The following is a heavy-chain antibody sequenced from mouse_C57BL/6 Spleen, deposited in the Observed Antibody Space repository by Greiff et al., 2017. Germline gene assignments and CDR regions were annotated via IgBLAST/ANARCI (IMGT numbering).Heavy chain of an antibody. V-gene: IGHV1-55*01. D-gene: IGHD2-2*01. CDR1: GYTFTSYW. J-gene: IGHJ1*03. CDR2: IYPGSGST. Sequence: QVQLQQPGAELVKPGASVKMSCKASGYTFTSYWITWVKQRPGQGLEWIGDIYPGSGSTNYNEKFKSKATLTVDTSSSTAYMHLSSLTSEGSAVYYCAPYGYGHLFDVWGTGTTVTVSS. CDR3: APYGYGHLFDV.